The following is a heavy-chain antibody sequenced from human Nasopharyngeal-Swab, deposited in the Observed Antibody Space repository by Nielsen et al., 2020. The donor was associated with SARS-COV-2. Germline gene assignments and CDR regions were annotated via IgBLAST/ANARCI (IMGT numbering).Heavy chain of an antibody. Sequence: VRQAPGKGLEWVAVISYDGSNKYYADSVKGRFTIPRDNSKNTLYLQMNSLRAEDTAVHYCAKDKKARGDSSSWTTDYWGQGTLVTVSS. V-gene: IGHV3-30*18. CDR2: ISYDGSNK. D-gene: IGHD6-13*01. CDR3: AKDKKARGDSSSWTTDY. J-gene: IGHJ4*02.